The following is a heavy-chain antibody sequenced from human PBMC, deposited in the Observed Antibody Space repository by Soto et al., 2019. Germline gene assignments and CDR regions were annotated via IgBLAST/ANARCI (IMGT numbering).Heavy chain of an antibody. J-gene: IGHJ3*02. D-gene: IGHD3-10*02. CDR1: GGSISSYY. CDR3: ESVNVGNSVSMLAFDI. V-gene: IGHV4-59*01. CDR2: IYYSGST. Sequence: SETLSLTCTVSGGSISSYYWSWIRQPPGKGLEWIGYIYYSGSTNYNPSLKSRVTISVDTSKTQFSLKLSSVAAPHTAVYYSESVNVGNSVSMLAFDISGQGAMVTVSS.